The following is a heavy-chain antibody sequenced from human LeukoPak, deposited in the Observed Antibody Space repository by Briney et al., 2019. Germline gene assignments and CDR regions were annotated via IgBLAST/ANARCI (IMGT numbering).Heavy chain of an antibody. Sequence: PSETLSLTCTVSGGSISSVSYYWGWIRQPPGKGLEWIGSIYYSGSTYDNPSLKSRVIISVDTSKNQFSLRLSSVTAADSAIYYCARGLRGYDSPFDFWGQGTLVTVSS. D-gene: IGHD5-12*01. CDR2: IYYSGST. V-gene: IGHV4-39*07. J-gene: IGHJ4*02. CDR3: ARGLRGYDSPFDF. CDR1: GGSISSVSYY.